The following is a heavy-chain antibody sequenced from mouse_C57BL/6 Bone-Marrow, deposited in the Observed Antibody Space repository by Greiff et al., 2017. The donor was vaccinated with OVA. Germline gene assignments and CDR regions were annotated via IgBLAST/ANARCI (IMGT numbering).Heavy chain of an antibody. J-gene: IGHJ4*01. D-gene: IGHD2-4*01. CDR2: IRLKSDNYAT. CDR1: GFTFSNYW. Sequence: EVQRVESGGGLVQPGGSMKLSCVASGFTFSNYWMNWVRQSPEKGLEWVAQIRLKSDNYATHYAESVKGRFTISRDDSKSSVYLQMNNLRAEDTGIYYCTGFYYDYAMDYWGQGTSVTVSS. CDR3: TGFYYDYAMDY. V-gene: IGHV6-3*01.